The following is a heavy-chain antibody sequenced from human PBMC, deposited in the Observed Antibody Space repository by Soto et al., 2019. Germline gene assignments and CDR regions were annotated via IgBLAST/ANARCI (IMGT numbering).Heavy chain of an antibody. CDR2: ISYDGSNK. V-gene: IGHV3-30-3*01. D-gene: IGHD6-13*01. J-gene: IGHJ6*02. CDR3: ARDLPPDPIAAAV. CDR1: GFTFSSYA. Sequence: GGSLRLSCAASGFTFSSYAMHWVRQAPGKGLEWVAVISYDGSNKYYADSVKGRFTISRDNSKNTLYLQMNSLRAEDTAVYYCARDLPPDPIAAAVWGQGTTVTVSS.